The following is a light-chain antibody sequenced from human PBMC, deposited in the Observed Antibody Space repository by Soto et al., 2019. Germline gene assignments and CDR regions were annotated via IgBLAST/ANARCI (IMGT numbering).Light chain of an antibody. CDR2: WAS. CDR1: QNVFYISNNKNY. J-gene: IGKJ2*01. V-gene: IGKV4-1*01. Sequence: DIVMTQSPDSLAVSLGERATINCKSSQNVFYISNNKNYLAWYQQKPGQPPKLLIYWASTRESGVPDRFSGSGSGTDFTLTISSLQAEDVAVYYCQQYYSTPHTFGQGTKLEIK. CDR3: QQYYSTPHT.